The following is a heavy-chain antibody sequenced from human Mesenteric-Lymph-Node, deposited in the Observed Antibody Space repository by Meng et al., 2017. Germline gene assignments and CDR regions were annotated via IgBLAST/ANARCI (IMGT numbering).Heavy chain of an antibody. CDR2: MSGSGLTT. Sequence: GGSLRLSCEASGFTFSTSAMSWVRQVPGKGLEWVSAMSGSGLTTYYTDSVKGRFTISRDKSKNTLYLEMTNLRAEDTAVYYCAKMGSVNTASTRPFDYWGQGTLVTVSS. J-gene: IGHJ4*02. CDR1: GFTFSTSA. D-gene: IGHD5-18*01. CDR3: AKMGSVNTASTRPFDY. V-gene: IGHV3-23*01.